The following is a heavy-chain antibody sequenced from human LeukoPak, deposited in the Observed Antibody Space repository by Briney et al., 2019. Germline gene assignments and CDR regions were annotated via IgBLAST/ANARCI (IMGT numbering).Heavy chain of an antibody. CDR3: ARRSGTYYDFWSGPLHAFDI. Sequence: SETLSLTCSVSGDTISGYYWSWVRQPPGKGLEWIGYIFSSGNTKYNPSLKSRVTISVDTSKNQFSLKLSSVTAADTAVYYCARRSGTYYDFWSGPLHAFDIWGQGTMVTVSP. CDR1: GDTISGYY. J-gene: IGHJ3*02. D-gene: IGHD3-3*01. CDR2: IFSSGNT. V-gene: IGHV4-59*12.